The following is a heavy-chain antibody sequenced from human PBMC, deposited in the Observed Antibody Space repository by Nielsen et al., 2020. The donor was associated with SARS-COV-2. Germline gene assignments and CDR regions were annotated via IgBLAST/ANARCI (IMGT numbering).Heavy chain of an antibody. Sequence: GESLKISCAASGFTFSSYWMSWVRQAPGKGLEWVANIKQDGSEKYYVDSVKGRFTISRDNAKNSLYLQMNSLRAEDTAVYYCARDLGDGYNFIDYWGQGTLVTASS. CDR1: GFTFSSYW. CDR3: ARDLGDGYNFIDY. J-gene: IGHJ4*02. CDR2: IKQDGSEK. V-gene: IGHV3-7*03. D-gene: IGHD5-24*01.